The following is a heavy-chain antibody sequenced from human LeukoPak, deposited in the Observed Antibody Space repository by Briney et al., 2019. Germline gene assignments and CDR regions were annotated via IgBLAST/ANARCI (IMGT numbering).Heavy chain of an antibody. D-gene: IGHD2-2*01. J-gene: IGHJ4*02. CDR2: NIPIVGTA. CDR1: GRTFSSYS. Sequence: SAKVSCKPSGRTFSSYSISGVRHAPGQGLEWMGANIPIVGTANYAQKFQGRVTITTDESTSTAYMELSSLRSEDTAVYYCARGPRYCSSTSCPYGYYFDYWGQGTLVTVSS. V-gene: IGHV1-69*05. CDR3: ARGPRYCSSTSCPYGYYFDY.